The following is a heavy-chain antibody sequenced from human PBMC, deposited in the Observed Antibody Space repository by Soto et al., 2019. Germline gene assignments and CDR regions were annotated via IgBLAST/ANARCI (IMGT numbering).Heavy chain of an antibody. CDR1: GFTFRNYN. CDR3: ARDIASPGGDYFDS. J-gene: IGHJ4*02. CDR2: VSTGGAYM. D-gene: IGHD2-21*01. Sequence: EVQLVESGGGLVKAGGSLRLFCTASGFTFRNYNMNWVRQAPGKGLEWVSSVSTGGAYMFYADSVKGRFTISRDNAQNSLFLKIDSPRGEDTAVYYCARDIASPGGDYFDSWGQGTLVTVSS. V-gene: IGHV3-21*06.